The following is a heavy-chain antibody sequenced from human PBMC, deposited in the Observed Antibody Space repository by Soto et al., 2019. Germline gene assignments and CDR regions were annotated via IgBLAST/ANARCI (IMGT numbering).Heavy chain of an antibody. CDR3: ARAPDGSGSYYYFDG. Sequence: GGSLRLSCAASGFTFSSYWMSWVRQAPGKGLQWVANTNRDGNEKYYVDSLKGRFTISRDNAENSLYLQMNTLRAEDTAVYYCARAPDGSGSYYYFDGWGQGTLVTVSS. J-gene: IGHJ4*02. D-gene: IGHD3-22*01. CDR1: GFTFSSYW. CDR2: TNRDGNEK. V-gene: IGHV3-7*03.